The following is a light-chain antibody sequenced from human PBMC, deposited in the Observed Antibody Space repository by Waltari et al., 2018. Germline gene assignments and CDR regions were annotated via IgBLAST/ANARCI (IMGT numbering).Light chain of an antibody. CDR3: QQYYDYPGT. CDR2: ATS. CDR1: QGIRTY. Sequence: AIRMTQSPSSISASTGDTVTISCRASQGIRTYLAWYQQKPGTAPKPLMYATSTLQTGVPSRFSGGGSGTDFTLTISRLQSDDFAIYYCQQYYDYPGTFGQGTKVEVK. V-gene: IGKV1-8*01. J-gene: IGKJ1*01.